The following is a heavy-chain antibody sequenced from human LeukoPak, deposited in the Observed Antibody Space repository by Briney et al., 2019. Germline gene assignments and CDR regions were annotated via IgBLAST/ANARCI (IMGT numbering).Heavy chain of an antibody. J-gene: IGHJ4*02. V-gene: IGHV3-33*01. CDR2: IWSDGSNE. D-gene: IGHD3-22*01. Sequence: GGSLRLSCATSGFTFSGYGMHWVRQAPGKGLEWVTVIWSDGSNEYYADSVKGRFTISRDNSKNTLYLQMNSLRAEDTAVYYCVRGYYAGRGHHFEYWGQGTLVTVSS. CDR3: VRGYYAGRGHHFEY. CDR1: GFTFSGYG.